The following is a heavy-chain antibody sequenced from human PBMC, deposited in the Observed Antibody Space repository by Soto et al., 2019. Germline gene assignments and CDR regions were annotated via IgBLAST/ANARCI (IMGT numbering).Heavy chain of an antibody. CDR1: GFTLSSYA. CDR2: ISGSGGST. Sequence: EVQLLASGGGLVQPGGSLRLSCAASGFTLSSYAMSWVRQAPGKGLEWVSAISGSGGSTYYADSVKGRFTISRDKSKNMLYLQLNSLRAEDTATYYCAKYGHMLWFGELPLNYFAYWGQGTLVTVSS. J-gene: IGHJ4*02. D-gene: IGHD3-10*01. CDR3: AKYGHMLWFGELPLNYFAY. V-gene: IGHV3-23*01.